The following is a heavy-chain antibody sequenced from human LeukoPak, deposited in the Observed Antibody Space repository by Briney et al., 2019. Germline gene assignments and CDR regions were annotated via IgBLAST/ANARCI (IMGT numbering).Heavy chain of an antibody. CDR3: ARTTTVTSNYMDV. D-gene: IGHD4-11*01. V-gene: IGHV4-61*02. CDR1: GGSISSGSYY. J-gene: IGHJ6*03. Sequence: SETLSLTCTVSGGSISSGSYYWSWIRQPAGKGLEWIGRIYTSGSTNYNPSLKSRVTISVDTSKNQFSLKLSSVTAADTAVYYCARTTTVTSNYMDVWGKGTTVTVSS. CDR2: IYTSGST.